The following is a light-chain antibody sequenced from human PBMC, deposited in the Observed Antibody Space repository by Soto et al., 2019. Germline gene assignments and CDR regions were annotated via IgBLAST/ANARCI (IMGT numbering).Light chain of an antibody. J-gene: IGKJ1*01. Sequence: EIVLTQSPGTLSLSPGERATLSCRASQSVTSNYLAWYQQEPGQAPRLLIYGASSRATGIPDRFSGSGSGTVFTLTISRREPEAFGVYCCKQYGPSPPTFGLGTGVDIK. CDR2: GAS. CDR3: KQYGPSPPT. CDR1: QSVTSNY. V-gene: IGKV3-20*01.